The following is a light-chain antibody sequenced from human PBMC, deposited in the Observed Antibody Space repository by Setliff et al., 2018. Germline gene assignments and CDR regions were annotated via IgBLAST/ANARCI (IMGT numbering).Light chain of an antibody. CDR1: SSNIGSNA. V-gene: IGLV1-44*01. Sequence: QSVLTQPPSASGTPGQRATISCSGSSSNIGSNAVNWYQQFPGTAPKLLIYTNDQRPSGVPDRFSGSKSGTSASLAISGLQSGDEADYYCAAWDDNLNGPVFGGGTKGTVL. CDR3: AAWDDNLNGPV. J-gene: IGLJ2*01. CDR2: TND.